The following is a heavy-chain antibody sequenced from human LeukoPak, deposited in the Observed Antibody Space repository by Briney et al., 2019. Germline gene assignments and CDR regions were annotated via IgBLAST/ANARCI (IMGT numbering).Heavy chain of an antibody. V-gene: IGHV1-69*05. D-gene: IGHD6-19*01. Sequence: SVKVSCKASGGTFSSYAISWVRQAPGQGLEWMGGIIPIFGTANYAQKFQGRVTIPTDESTSTAYMELSSLRSADTAVYYCARPQSSGPYLWGNWSDPWGQGTLVTVSS. CDR1: GGTFSSYA. J-gene: IGHJ5*02. CDR3: ARPQSSGPYLWGNWSDP. CDR2: IIPIFGTA.